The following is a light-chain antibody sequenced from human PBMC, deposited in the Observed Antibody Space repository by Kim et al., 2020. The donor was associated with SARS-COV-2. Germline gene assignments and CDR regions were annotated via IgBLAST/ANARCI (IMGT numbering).Light chain of an antibody. J-gene: IGKJ4*01. CDR2: DAS. V-gene: IGKV1-5*01. CDR3: QQYNSYIT. CDR1: QSISSW. Sequence: SASVGDRVTITCRASQSISSWLAWYQQKQGKAPKLLIYDASSLESGVPSRFSGSGSGTEFTLTISSLQPDDFATYYCQQYNSYITFGGGTKVDIK.